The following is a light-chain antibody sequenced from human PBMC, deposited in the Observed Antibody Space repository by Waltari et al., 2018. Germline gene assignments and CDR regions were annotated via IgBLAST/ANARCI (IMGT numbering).Light chain of an antibody. CDR2: WAS. CDR1: QSVLYGSNNKNY. J-gene: IGKJ4*01. Sequence: DIVMTQSPDSLAVSLGARATINCKSRQSVLYGSNNKNYLAWYQQKPGQPPRLLIYWASTRESGVPDRFSGRGSGANFTLTINSLQAEDAAVYYCQQYYTTPLTFGGGTKVAIK. V-gene: IGKV4-1*01. CDR3: QQYYTTPLT.